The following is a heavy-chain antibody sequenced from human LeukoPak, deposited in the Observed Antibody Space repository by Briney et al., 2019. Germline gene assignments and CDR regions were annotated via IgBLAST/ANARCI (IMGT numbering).Heavy chain of an antibody. Sequence: GGSPRLSCAASGFTFSNYWMSWVRQAPGKGLEWVANIKQDGSEKYYVDSVKGRFTISRDNAENSLHLQMNSLRAEDTAVYYCASGYNYAYLFDYWGQGTLVTVSS. CDR3: ASGYNYAYLFDY. J-gene: IGHJ4*02. V-gene: IGHV3-7*01. CDR1: GFTFSNYW. D-gene: IGHD5-18*01. CDR2: IKQDGSEK.